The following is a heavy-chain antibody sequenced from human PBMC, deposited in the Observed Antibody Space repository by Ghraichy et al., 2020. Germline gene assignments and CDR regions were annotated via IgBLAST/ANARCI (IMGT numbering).Heavy chain of an antibody. Sequence: GSLRLSCAASGFTFSSYGMHWVRQAPGKGLEWVAFIRYDGSNKYYADSVKGRFTISRDNSKNTLYLQMNSLRAEDTAVYYCAKDDPIAAAVAEYFQHWGQGTLVTVSS. CDR3: AKDDPIAAAVAEYFQH. V-gene: IGHV3-30*02. J-gene: IGHJ1*01. CDR1: GFTFSSYG. CDR2: IRYDGSNK. D-gene: IGHD6-13*01.